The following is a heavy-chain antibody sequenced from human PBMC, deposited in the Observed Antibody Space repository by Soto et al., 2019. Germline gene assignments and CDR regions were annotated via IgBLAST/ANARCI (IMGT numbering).Heavy chain of an antibody. V-gene: IGHV3-33*01. J-gene: IGHJ6*02. CDR1: GFTFSSYG. CDR2: IWYDGSNK. CDR3: ARESAGYGMDV. Sequence: QVQLVESGGGVVQPGRSLRLSCAASGFTFSSYGMHWVRQAPGKGLEWVAVIWYDGSNKYYADSVKGRFTISRDNSKNTLYLQMNSLRAEDTAVYYCARESAGYGMDVWGQGTTVTVSS.